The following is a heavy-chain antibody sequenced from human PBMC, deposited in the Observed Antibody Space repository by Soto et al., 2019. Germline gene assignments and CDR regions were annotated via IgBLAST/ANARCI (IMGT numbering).Heavy chain of an antibody. Sequence: GGSLRLSCAASGFTFSSYAMSWVRQAPGKGLEWVSAISGSGGSTYYADSVKGRFTISRDNSKNTLYLQMNSLRAEDTAVYYCAKAPPGGWSSGWYFDYWGQGTLVTVSS. J-gene: IGHJ4*02. CDR2: ISGSGGST. CDR1: GFTFSSYA. V-gene: IGHV3-23*01. D-gene: IGHD6-19*01. CDR3: AKAPPGGWSSGWYFDY.